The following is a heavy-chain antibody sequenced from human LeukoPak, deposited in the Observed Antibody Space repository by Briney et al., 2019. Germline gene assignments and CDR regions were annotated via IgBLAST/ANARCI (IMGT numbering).Heavy chain of an antibody. CDR1: GYSFTSYW. CDR3: ARQITRDGYNLGFDY. CDR2: IYPGDSDT. D-gene: IGHD5-24*01. J-gene: IGHJ4*02. Sequence: GESLQISCQGSGYSFTSYWIGWVRPMPGKGLEWMGIIYPGDSDTRYSPSFQGQVTISADKSISTAYLQWSSLKASDTAMYYCARQITRDGYNLGFDYWGQGTLVTVSS. V-gene: IGHV5-51*01.